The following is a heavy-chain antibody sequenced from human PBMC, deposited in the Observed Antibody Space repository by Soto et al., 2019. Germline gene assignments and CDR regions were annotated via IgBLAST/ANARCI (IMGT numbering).Heavy chain of an antibody. CDR2: IYYSGST. Sequence: QLQLQESGPGLVKPSETLSLTCTVSGGSISSSSYYWGWIRQPPGKGLEWIGSIYYSGSTYYNPSLKRRVTNSIDPSQHQFSLKLRSVPAADTAVYYCARSMTTVVTLDYWGQGTLVTVSS. J-gene: IGHJ4*02. CDR1: GGSISSSSYY. CDR3: ARSMTTVVTLDY. D-gene: IGHD4-17*01. V-gene: IGHV4-39*01.